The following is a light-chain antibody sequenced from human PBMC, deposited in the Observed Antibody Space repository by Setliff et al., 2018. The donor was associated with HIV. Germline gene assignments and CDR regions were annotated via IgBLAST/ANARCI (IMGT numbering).Light chain of an antibody. J-gene: IGLJ1*01. V-gene: IGLV2-11*01. CDR1: SSDVGGYNY. CDR3: GAWDGSLDAYV. CDR2: DVS. Sequence: QSALTQPRSVSGSPGQSVTISCTGTSSDVGGYNYVSWYQQHPGKAPKLMIYDVSKRPSGVPDRFSGSKSGNTASLTISGLQAEDEADYYCGAWDGSLDAYVFGTGTKVTVL.